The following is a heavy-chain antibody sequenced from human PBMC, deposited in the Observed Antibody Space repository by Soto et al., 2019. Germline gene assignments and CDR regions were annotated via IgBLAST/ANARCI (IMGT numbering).Heavy chain of an antibody. J-gene: IGHJ1*01. CDR1: GGTFSSYA. Sequence: SVKVSCKASGGTFSSYAISWVRQAPGQGLEWMGGIIPIFGTANYAQKFQGRVTITADESTSTAYMELSSLRSEDTAVYYCASPGNYYDSSGALMRFQHWGQGTLVTVSS. CDR3: ASPGNYYDSSGALMRFQH. D-gene: IGHD3-22*01. CDR2: IIPIFGTA. V-gene: IGHV1-69*13.